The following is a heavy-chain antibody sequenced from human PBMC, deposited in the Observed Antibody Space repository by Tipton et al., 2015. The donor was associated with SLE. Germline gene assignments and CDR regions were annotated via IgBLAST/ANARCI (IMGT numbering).Heavy chain of an antibody. CDR2: IYYNGST. Sequence: GLVKPSETLSLICNVSGVSIGSHYWSWIRQPPGKGLEWIGNIYYNGSTNYYPSLKSRVTMSVDTSKNHFSLNLNSVTAADTAVYYCAKHDGDQYLNWFDPWGQGTLVTVSS. J-gene: IGHJ5*02. CDR3: AKHDGDQYLNWFDP. V-gene: IGHV4-59*08. CDR1: GVSIGSHY. D-gene: IGHD3-10*01.